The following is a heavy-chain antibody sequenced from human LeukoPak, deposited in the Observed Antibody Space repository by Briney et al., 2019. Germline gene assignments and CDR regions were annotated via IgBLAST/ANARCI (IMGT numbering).Heavy chain of an antibody. CDR2: IHPNNGGT. D-gene: IGHD2-8*01. CDR1: GYTFTSCG. CDR3: ARNALGLSY. J-gene: IGHJ4*02. Sequence: ASVKVSCKASGYTFTSCGISWVRQAPGQGLEWMGWIHPNNGGTNYAQNFQGRVTMTRDTSISTAYMELSRMISDDTAIYYCARNALGLSYWGQGTLVTVSS. V-gene: IGHV1-2*02.